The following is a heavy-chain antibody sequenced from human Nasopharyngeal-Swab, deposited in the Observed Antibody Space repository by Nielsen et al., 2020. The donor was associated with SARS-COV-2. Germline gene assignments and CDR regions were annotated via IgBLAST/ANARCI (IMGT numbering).Heavy chain of an antibody. CDR3: GRDLGGYGGS. CDR1: GFTFRSYW. CDR2: IDTDGSVT. Sequence: GGSLRLSCAASGFTFRSYWMHWVCQVPGEGLVWVSRIDTDGSVTNYADSVQGRFTISRDNAKNSLYLQMNSLRAEDTAIYYCGRDLGGYGGSWGQGALVIVSS. D-gene: IGHD5-12*01. J-gene: IGHJ5*02. V-gene: IGHV3-74*01.